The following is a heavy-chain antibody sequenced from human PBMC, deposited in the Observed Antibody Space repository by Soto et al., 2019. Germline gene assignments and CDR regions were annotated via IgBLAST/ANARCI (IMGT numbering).Heavy chain of an antibody. CDR3: AKVGSSDSYYYDSSGYYEDYY. CDR2: ISGSGGST. D-gene: IGHD3-22*01. J-gene: IGHJ4*02. V-gene: IGHV3-23*01. CDR1: GFTFSSYA. Sequence: TGGSLRLSCAASGFTFSSYAMSWVRQAPGKGLEWVSAISGSGGSTYYADSVKGRFTISRDNSKNTLYLQMNSLRAEDTAVYYCAKVGSSDSYYYDSSGYYEDYYWGQGTLVTVSS.